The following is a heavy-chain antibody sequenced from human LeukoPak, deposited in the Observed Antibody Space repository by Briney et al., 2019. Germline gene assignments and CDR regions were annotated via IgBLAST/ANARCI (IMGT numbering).Heavy chain of an antibody. CDR3: GRDWDWHVQF. CDR2: IGVFNGNR. J-gene: IGHJ4*02. CDR1: GYTFSRYG. Sequence: ASVKVSCKTSGYTFSRYGFSWVRQAPGQGLEWIGWIGVFNGNRNYAKSVQGRIALTADTSTNTTYMELRSLTSDDTAVYFCGRDWDWHVQFWGQGTLITVSS. V-gene: IGHV1-18*01. D-gene: IGHD1-26*01.